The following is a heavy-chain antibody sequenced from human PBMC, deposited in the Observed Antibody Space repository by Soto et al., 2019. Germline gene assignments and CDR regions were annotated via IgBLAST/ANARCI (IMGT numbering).Heavy chain of an antibody. V-gene: IGHV1-3*01. D-gene: IGHD3-3*01. CDR2: INAGDGNT. CDR1: GYTFTNYA. CDR3: AIDFWSGYSWFGELLPPDY. J-gene: IGHJ4*02. Sequence: ASVKVSCKASGYTFTNYAIHWVRQAPGQTLQWMGRINAGDGNTRYPQSSQGRVTITRDTSASTVYMELSSLRSEDTAVYYCAIDFWSGYSWFGELLPPDYWGQGTLVTVSS.